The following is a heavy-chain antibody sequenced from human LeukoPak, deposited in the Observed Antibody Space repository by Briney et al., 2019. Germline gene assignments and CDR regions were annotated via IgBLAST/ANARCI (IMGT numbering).Heavy chain of an antibody. CDR2: RWYDGSNK. D-gene: IGHD5-24*01. CDR3: AKDASDGYNSDFGFDY. J-gene: IGHJ4*02. CDR1: GFTFSSYG. V-gene: IGHV3-33*06. Sequence: PGRSLRLSCAASGFTFSSYGMHWVRQAPGKGLEWVAVRWYDGSNKYYADSVKGRFTISRDNSKNTLYLQMNSLRAEDTAVYYCAKDASDGYNSDFGFDYWGQGTLVTVSS.